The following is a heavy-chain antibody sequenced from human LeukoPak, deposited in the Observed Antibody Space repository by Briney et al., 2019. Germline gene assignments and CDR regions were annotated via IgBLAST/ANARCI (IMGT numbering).Heavy chain of an antibody. CDR3: VRDGYYGSGSPGWFGP. V-gene: IGHV4-38-2*02. D-gene: IGHD3-10*01. J-gene: IGHJ5*02. Sequence: SETLSLTCTVSGYSINSAFYWGWIRVPPGKGLEWIGSVFHRGTTYYNSSLKSRVNISIDTSKNQFSLKLNSLTAEDTAMCYCVRDGYYGSGSPGWFGPWGPGTLVIVSA. CDR1: GYSINSAFY. CDR2: VFHRGTT.